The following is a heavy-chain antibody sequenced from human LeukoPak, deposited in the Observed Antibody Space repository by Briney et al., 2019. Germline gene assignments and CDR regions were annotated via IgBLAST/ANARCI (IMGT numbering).Heavy chain of an antibody. CDR3: ARHRQFDADAFDI. Sequence: PSETLSLTCTVSGGSISSYYWSWIRQPPGKRLEWIGFISYSGNTKYNPSLKSRVTMSGDMSKNQFTVKLISVTAADTAVYFCARHRQFDADAFDIWGQGTMVTVSS. J-gene: IGHJ3*02. CDR1: GGSISSYY. D-gene: IGHD3-9*01. V-gene: IGHV4-59*08. CDR2: ISYSGNT.